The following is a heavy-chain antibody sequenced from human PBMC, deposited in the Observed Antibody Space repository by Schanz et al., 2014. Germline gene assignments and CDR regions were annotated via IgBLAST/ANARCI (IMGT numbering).Heavy chain of an antibody. D-gene: IGHD3-3*01. CDR1: GYTFTTYY. J-gene: IGHJ3*02. Sequence: QVQLVQSGAEVKKPGVSVKVSCKASGYTFTTYYIHCVRQAPGQGLEWMGLINPYDDTIDYAKKFQGRFTMTRDTSTTTVYMELSSLRSDDTAMYYCVTEKRMESGTWAKAFDIWVQGTWVTVSS. V-gene: IGHV1-46*01. CDR3: VTEKRMESGTWAKAFDI. CDR2: INPYDDTI.